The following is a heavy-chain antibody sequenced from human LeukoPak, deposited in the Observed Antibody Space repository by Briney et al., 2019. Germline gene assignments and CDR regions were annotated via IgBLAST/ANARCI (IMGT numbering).Heavy chain of an antibody. CDR2: INHSVST. CDR3: ARDHSSASYTYYYYYMDV. Sequence: PSETLSLTCAVFGESFTGYFWSWIRQPPGKGLEWIGEINHSVSTNYNPSLKSRVTISVDTSKNQFSLKFSPVTAADTAVYYCARDHSSASYTYYYYYMDVWGKGTTVTVSS. D-gene: IGHD1-26*01. J-gene: IGHJ6*03. V-gene: IGHV4-34*01. CDR1: GESFTGYF.